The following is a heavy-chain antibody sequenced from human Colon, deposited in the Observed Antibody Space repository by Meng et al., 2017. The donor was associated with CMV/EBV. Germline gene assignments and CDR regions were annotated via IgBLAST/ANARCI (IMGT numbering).Heavy chain of an antibody. CDR3: ARLAYCSSTSCPPYYYYGMDV. J-gene: IGHJ6*02. D-gene: IGHD2-2*01. CDR1: GFTFSSYA. CDR2: ISGSGGST. Sequence: GGSLRLSCAASGFTFSSYAMSWVRQAPGKGLEWVSAISGSGGSTYYVDSVKGRFTISRDNAKNSLYLQMNSLRAEDTAVYYCARLAYCSSTSCPPYYYYGMDVWGQGTTVTVSS. V-gene: IGHV3-23*01.